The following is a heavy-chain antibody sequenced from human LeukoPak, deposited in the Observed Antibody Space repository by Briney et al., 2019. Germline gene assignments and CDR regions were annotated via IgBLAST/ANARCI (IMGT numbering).Heavy chain of an antibody. CDR3: AKEAYQDIVDRDRFDP. CDR1: GFTFSSYA. Sequence: GGSLRLSCAASGFTFSSYAMSWVRQAPGKGLEWVSAISGSGGSTYYADSVKGRFTISRDNSKNTLYLQMNSLRAEDTAVYYWAKEAYQDIVDRDRFDPWGQGTLVTVSS. D-gene: IGHD2-15*01. J-gene: IGHJ5*02. V-gene: IGHV3-23*01. CDR2: ISGSGGST.